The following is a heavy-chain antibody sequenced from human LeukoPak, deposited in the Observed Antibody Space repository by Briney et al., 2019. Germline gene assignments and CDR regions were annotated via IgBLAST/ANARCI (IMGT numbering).Heavy chain of an antibody. CDR1: GYTFTGYY. CDR3: ARGGATYYYDSSGYPIGDAFDI. CDR2: INPNSGGT. D-gene: IGHD3-22*01. V-gene: IGHV1-2*02. Sequence: AAVKVSCKASGYTFTGYYMHWVRQAPGQGLEWMGWINPNSGGTNYAQKFQGRVTMTRDTSISTAYMELSRLISDDTAVYYCARGGATYYYDSSGYPIGDAFDIWGQGTMVTVSS. J-gene: IGHJ3*02.